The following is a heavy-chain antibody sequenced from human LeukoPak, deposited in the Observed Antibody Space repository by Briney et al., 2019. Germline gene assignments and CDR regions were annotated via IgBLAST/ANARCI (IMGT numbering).Heavy chain of an antibody. CDR2: IYYGGSI. V-gene: IGHV4-61*01. CDR1: GGSVSNGRYY. Sequence: PSETLSLTCTVSGGSVSNGRYYWSWIRQPPGKGLEWIGYIYYGGSINYNPSLKSRVTISVDTSKNQFSLKLSSVTAADTAIYYCARGGGYIGYFDYWGQGTLVTVSS. CDR3: ARGGGYIGYFDY. D-gene: IGHD3-16*01. J-gene: IGHJ4*02.